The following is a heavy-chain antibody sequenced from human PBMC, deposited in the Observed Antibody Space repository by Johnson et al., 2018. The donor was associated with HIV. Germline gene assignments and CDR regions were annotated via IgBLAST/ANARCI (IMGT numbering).Heavy chain of an antibody. CDR3: AREGAWELRPGAFDI. D-gene: IGHD1-26*01. CDR2: IYSGGST. J-gene: IGHJ3*02. V-gene: IGHV3-66*01. Sequence: VQLVESGGGLVQPGGSLRLSCGASGFTVSSNYMSWVRQAPGKGLEWVSVIYSGGSTYYAASVKGRFTISRDNSKNTLYFQMNSLRAEDTAVYFCAREGAWELRPGAFDIWGQGTMVTVSS. CDR1: GFTVSSNY.